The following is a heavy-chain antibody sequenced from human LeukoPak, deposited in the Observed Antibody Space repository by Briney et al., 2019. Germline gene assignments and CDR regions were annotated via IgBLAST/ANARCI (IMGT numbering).Heavy chain of an antibody. J-gene: IGHJ4*02. CDR1: GYGFSTDW. V-gene: IGHV3-74*01. Sequence: PGGSLRLSCAASGYGFSTDWMHWVRQAPGKGLVWVARIKSDVSNTDYAASVKGRFTISRDDANNILYLQMNSLRVEDTAVYYCTAIRPDYWGQGTVVTVSS. CDR3: TAIRPDY. D-gene: IGHD2-21*02. CDR2: IKSDVSNT.